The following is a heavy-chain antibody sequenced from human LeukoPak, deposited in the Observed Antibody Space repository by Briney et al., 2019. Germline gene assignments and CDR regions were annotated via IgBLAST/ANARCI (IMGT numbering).Heavy chain of an antibody. CDR2: IYTSGST. V-gene: IGHV4-39*07. Sequence: SETLSLTCTVSGGSISSSSYYWGWIRQPPGKGLEWIGSIYTSGSTNYNPSLKSRVTISVDTSKNQFSLKLSSVTAADTAVYYCASSRTWGYFDYWGQGTLVTVSS. CDR1: GGSISSSSYY. D-gene: IGHD1-26*01. CDR3: ASSRTWGYFDY. J-gene: IGHJ4*02.